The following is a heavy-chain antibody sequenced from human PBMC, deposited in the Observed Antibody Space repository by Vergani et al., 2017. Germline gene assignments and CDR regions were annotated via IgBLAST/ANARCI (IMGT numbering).Heavy chain of an antibody. CDR2: ISPGDAAL. J-gene: IGHJ3*01. D-gene: IGHD3-10*01. V-gene: IGHV5-51*01. CDR1: GYIFSNFW. CDR3: ASGGHGSENGGALQL. Sequence: EKQLVQSGSEPKKPGESLKISCPAFGYIFSNFWIGWVRPRPGRGLEWMGIISPGDAALNSNPTFRGQVIFSVDTSVNSAYLQWGSLQASDTATYFCASGGHGSENGGALQLWGQGTNITVSS.